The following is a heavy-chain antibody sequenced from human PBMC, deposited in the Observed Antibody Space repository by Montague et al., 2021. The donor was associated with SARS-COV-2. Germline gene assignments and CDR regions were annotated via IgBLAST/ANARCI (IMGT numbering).Heavy chain of an antibody. CDR1: GGSISSSSYY. V-gene: IGHV4-39*07. J-gene: IGHJ6*02. CDR3: ARDPSRQPLLYPIGDYYYGMDV. Sequence: SETLSLTCTVSGGSISSSSYYWGWIRQAPGKGLEWIGSIYYSGSTYYNPSLKSRVTISVDTSENQFSLKLSSVTAADTAMYYCARDPSRQPLLYPIGDYYYGMDVWGQGTTVTVSS. D-gene: IGHD2-2*02. CDR2: IYYSGST.